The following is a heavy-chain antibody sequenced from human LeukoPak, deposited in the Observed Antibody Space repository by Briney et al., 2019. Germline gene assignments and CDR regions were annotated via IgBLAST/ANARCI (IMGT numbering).Heavy chain of an antibody. CDR2: INPDGSTT. V-gene: IGHV3-74*01. D-gene: IGHD3-22*01. CDR3: ARVLSGSWDWFDP. CDR1: GFTFDDYA. Sequence: GGSLRLSCAASGFTFDDYAMHWVRQAPRKGLEWVSRINPDGSTTTYADSVKGRFTLSRDNAENTVYLQMNSLRAEDTAVYYCARVLSGSWDWFDPWGQGTLVTVSS. J-gene: IGHJ5*02.